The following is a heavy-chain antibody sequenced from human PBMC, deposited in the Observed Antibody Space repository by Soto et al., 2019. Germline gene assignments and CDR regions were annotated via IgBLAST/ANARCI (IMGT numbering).Heavy chain of an antibody. Sequence: QVQLQQWGAGLLKPSETLSLTCAVYGGSFSGYYWSWIRQPPGKGLEWIGEINHSGSTNYNPSLKSRVTISVDTSKNQFPLKLSSVTAADTAVYYCARVGDSSSRRWFDPWGQGTLVTVSS. J-gene: IGHJ5*02. CDR2: INHSGST. CDR3: ARVGDSSSRRWFDP. D-gene: IGHD6-13*01. V-gene: IGHV4-34*01. CDR1: GGSFSGYY.